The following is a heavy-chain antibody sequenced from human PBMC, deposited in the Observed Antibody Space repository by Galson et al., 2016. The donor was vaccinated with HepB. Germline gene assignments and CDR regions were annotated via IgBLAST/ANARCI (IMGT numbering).Heavy chain of an antibody. CDR3: ARESDLTIFGLFDY. D-gene: IGHD3-3*01. V-gene: IGHV4-4*07. Sequence: LSLTCTVSGGSLSNNSWGWIRQPAGKGLAWIGRIYTSGSTNYNPSLKSRVTMSVDTSKNQFSLKLRSVTAADTAVFYCARESDLTIFGLFDYWGQGTRSTVSS. CDR2: IYTSGST. CDR1: GGSLSNNS. J-gene: IGHJ4*02.